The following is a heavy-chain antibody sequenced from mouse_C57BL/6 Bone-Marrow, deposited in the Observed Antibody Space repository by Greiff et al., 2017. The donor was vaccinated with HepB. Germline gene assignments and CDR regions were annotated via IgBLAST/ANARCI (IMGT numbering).Heavy chain of an antibody. Sequence: VKLQESGAELVKPGASVKISCKASGYAFSSYWMNWVKQRPGKGLEWIGQIYPGDGDTNYNGKFKGKATLTADKSSSTAYMQLSSRTSEDSAVYFCAPIYYDYYFDYWGQGTTLTVSS. CDR2: IYPGDGDT. D-gene: IGHD2-4*01. V-gene: IGHV1-80*01. J-gene: IGHJ2*01. CDR3: APIYYDYYFDY. CDR1: GYAFSSYW.